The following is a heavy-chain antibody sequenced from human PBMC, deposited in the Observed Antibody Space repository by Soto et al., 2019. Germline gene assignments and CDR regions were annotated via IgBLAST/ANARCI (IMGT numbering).Heavy chain of an antibody. Sequence: SETLSLTCSISGVSMSSYYWSWIRQPPGKGLEWIGNIYYTGLTNYNPSLKSRVTISLDRSKTQFSLKLSSVTAADAAAYFCARSSVLTWFEPWGPGTLVTVSS. CDR2: IYYTGLT. V-gene: IGHV4-59*01. J-gene: IGHJ5*02. CDR3: ARSSVLTWFEP. CDR1: GVSMSSYY.